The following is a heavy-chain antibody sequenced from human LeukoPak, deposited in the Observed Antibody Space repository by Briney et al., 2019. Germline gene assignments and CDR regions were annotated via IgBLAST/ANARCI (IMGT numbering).Heavy chain of an antibody. J-gene: IGHJ6*03. Sequence: SETLSLTCTVSGGSISSRTYYWGWIRQPPGKGLEWIGSIYYSGSTYYNPSLKSRVTISVDTSKNQFSLKVRSVTAADTAVYYCARSRITMIVGRRGPTDYYYMDVWGQGTTVTVSS. CDR3: ARSRITMIVGRRGPTDYYYMDV. CDR2: IYYSGST. V-gene: IGHV4-39*01. D-gene: IGHD3-22*01. CDR1: GGSISSRTYY.